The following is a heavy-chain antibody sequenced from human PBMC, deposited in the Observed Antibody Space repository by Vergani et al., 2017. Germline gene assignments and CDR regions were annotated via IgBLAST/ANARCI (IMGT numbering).Heavy chain of an antibody. Sequence: QVQLVQSGAEVKKPGASVKVSCKASGYTFTSYYMHWVRQAPGQGLEWMGIINPSGGSTSYAQKLQGRVTMNRETSTSTVYMDLSSLRSEDTAVYYCARGRDGYNSLGYYFDYWGQGTLVTVSS. D-gene: IGHD5-24*01. V-gene: IGHV1-46*01. CDR2: INPSGGST. CDR3: ARGRDGYNSLGYYFDY. J-gene: IGHJ4*02. CDR1: GYTFTSYY.